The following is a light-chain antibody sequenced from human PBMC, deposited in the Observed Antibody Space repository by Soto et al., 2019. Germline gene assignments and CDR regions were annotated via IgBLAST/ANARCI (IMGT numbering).Light chain of an antibody. Sequence: ESMLTQSPGTLSLSPGERATLSCRASQSVSTRYLAWYQQKPGQAPRLLIYGASIRATGIPARFSGSGSGTQFTLTISSLEPEDSAVYYCQQRYNRPPYTFGQGTKLEIK. J-gene: IGKJ2*01. CDR2: GAS. CDR3: QQRYNRPPYT. CDR1: QSVSTRY. V-gene: IGKV3D-20*02.